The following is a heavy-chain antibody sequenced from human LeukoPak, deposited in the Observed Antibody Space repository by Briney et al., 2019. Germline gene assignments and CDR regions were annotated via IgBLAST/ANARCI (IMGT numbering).Heavy chain of an antibody. CDR3: ASTVHGSTSDSEGYYPKWFDI. D-gene: IGHD3-3*01. CDR1: ASAFSRLT. J-gene: IGHJ5*01. Sequence: PGGSLRLSCTASASAFSRLTMSWFRQSPGKGLEWVSSISTSSNYIFYTDSVKGRFNISRDNTKNSLFLDMTRLRNEDTAVYYCASTVHGSTSDSEGYYPKWFDIWGQGTVVTVSS. CDR2: ISTSSNYI. V-gene: IGHV3-21*01.